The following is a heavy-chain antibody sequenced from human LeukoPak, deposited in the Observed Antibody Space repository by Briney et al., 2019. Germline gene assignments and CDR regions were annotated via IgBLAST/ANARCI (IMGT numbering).Heavy chain of an antibody. D-gene: IGHD2-2*01. CDR2: ISYDGINQ. CDR3: AKEGYCTTTKCPRAFDI. Sequence: GGSLRLSCAASGFTFSNYAMHWVRQAPGKRLDWMAVISYDGINQYYADSVKGRFTISRDNAKNTLSLQMNSLRGEDTAVYYCAKEGYCTTTKCPRAFDIWGQGTMVTVSS. J-gene: IGHJ3*02. V-gene: IGHV3-30*01. CDR1: GFTFSNYA.